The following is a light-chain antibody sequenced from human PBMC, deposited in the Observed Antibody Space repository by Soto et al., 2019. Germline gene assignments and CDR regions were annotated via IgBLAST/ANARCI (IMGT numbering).Light chain of an antibody. CDR1: QSILYSSNNKSY. CDR2: WAF. Sequence: DIVMTQSTDSLAVSLGERATINCKASQSILYSSNNKSYLAWYQQKPGQPPKLLIYWAFTRESGVPDRFSGSGSGTDFTLTISSLQAEDVAVYYCQQYYNTPITFGGGTKVQIK. V-gene: IGKV4-1*01. J-gene: IGKJ4*01. CDR3: QQYYNTPIT.